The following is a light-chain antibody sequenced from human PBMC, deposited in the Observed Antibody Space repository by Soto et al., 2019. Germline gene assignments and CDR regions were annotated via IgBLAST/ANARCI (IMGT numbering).Light chain of an antibody. V-gene: IGKV3-15*01. Sequence: EIVMTQSPATLSVSPGERATLSCRASQSVSSNLAWYQQKPGQAPRLLISGASTRATGIPARFSGSGSGSEFTLTISSLQSEDFAIYYCQQYDNWPPFTFGPGTKVEIK. CDR1: QSVSSN. J-gene: IGKJ3*01. CDR2: GAS. CDR3: QQYDNWPPFT.